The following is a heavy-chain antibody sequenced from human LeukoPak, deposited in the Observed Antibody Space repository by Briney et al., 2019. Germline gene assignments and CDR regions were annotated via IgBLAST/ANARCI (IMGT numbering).Heavy chain of an antibody. V-gene: IGHV4-38-2*01. CDR2: IYHSGST. J-gene: IGHJ4*02. CDR3: ARSYCTSTSCYFFDY. D-gene: IGHD2-2*01. Sequence: PSETLSLTCAVSGYSISSGYYWGWIRQPPGKGLEWIGSIYHSGSTYCNPSLKSRVTISIDTSKNQFSLKLSSVTAADTAVFYCARSYCTSTSCYFFDYWGQGTLVTVSS. CDR1: GYSISSGYY.